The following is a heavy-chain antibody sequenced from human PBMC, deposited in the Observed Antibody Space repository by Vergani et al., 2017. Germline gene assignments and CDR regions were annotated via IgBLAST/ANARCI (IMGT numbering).Heavy chain of an antibody. D-gene: IGHD3-3*01. J-gene: IGHJ6*03. Sequence: EVQLVESGGGLVKPGGSLRLSCAASGFTFSSYSMNWVRQAPGKGLEWVSSISSSSSYIYYADSVKGRFTISRDNATNSLYLQMNSLRAEDTAVYYCARSDFWSGYTPKYYYYYYMDVWGKGTTVTVSS. CDR3: ARSDFWSGYTPKYYYYYYMDV. CDR2: ISSSSSYI. CDR1: GFTFSSYS. V-gene: IGHV3-21*01.